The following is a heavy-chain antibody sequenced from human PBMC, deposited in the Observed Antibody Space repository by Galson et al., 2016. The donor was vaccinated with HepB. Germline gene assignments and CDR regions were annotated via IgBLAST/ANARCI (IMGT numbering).Heavy chain of an antibody. D-gene: IGHD3-22*01. Sequence: SLRLSCAASGFSLGNYWMNWARQAPGKGLEWLANIKKDGSEINYVDSVKGRFTISRDNAKNSLFLQMNTLRVEDTAVYYCTRDLVVTRNYYYYHYMDVWGKGPRSPSP. V-gene: IGHV3-7*01. J-gene: IGHJ6*03. CDR2: IKKDGSEI. CDR1: GFSLGNYW. CDR3: TRDLVVTRNYYYYHYMDV.